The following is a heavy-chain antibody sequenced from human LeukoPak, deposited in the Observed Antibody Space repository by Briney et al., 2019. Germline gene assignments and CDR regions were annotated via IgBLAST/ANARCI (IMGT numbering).Heavy chain of an antibody. CDR2: MNPNSGNT. D-gene: IGHD3-22*01. Sequence: ASVKVSCKASGYTFTSYDINWVRQATGQGLEWMGWMNPNSGNTGYAQKFQGRVTMTRNTSISTAHMELSSLRSEDTAVYYCARGRLYYYDSSGYWIWGQGTLVTVSS. CDR1: GYTFTSYD. V-gene: IGHV1-8*01. J-gene: IGHJ4*02. CDR3: ARGRLYYYDSSGYWI.